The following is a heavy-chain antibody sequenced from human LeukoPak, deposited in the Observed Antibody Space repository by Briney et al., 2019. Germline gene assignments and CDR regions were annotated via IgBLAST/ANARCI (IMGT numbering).Heavy chain of an antibody. CDR1: GYSFSSYG. D-gene: IGHD5-12*01. J-gene: IGHJ6*03. V-gene: IGHV1-18*01. CDR2: ISANDGDT. CDR3: ARAGGYYYRRGTDYMDV. Sequence: ASVKVSCKASGYSFSSYGINWVRQAPGQGLEWMGWISANDGDTDYAQSLQGRVTMTTDTSTNTAYMELRSLRSDDTAAYYCARAGGYYYRRGTDYMDVWGKGTTVTVSS.